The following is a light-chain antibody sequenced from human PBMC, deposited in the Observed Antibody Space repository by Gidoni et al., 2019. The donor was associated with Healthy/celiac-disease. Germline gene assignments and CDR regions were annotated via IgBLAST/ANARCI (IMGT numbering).Light chain of an antibody. Sequence: DIQMTQSPSSLSASVGDRVTITCRASQSISSYLNWYQQKQGKAPKLLIYAASSLQSGVTSRFSCSGSGTAFTLTISSLQPEDFATYYCQQSYSTPRTFGPGTKVDIK. CDR2: AAS. J-gene: IGKJ3*01. CDR1: QSISSY. V-gene: IGKV1-39*01. CDR3: QQSYSTPRT.